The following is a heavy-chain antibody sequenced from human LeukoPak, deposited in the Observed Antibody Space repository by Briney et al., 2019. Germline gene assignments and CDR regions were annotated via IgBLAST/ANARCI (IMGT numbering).Heavy chain of an antibody. CDR1: GFTFSSYA. V-gene: IGHV3-30*02. D-gene: IGHD2-2*01. Sequence: GGSLRLSCAASGFTFSSYAMHWVRQAPGKGLEWVAFIRYDGSNKYYADSVKGRFTISRDNSKNTLYLQMNSLRAEDTAVYYCAKGLPPYCSSTSCSVFDYWGQGTLVTVSS. CDR2: IRYDGSNK. CDR3: AKGLPPYCSSTSCSVFDY. J-gene: IGHJ4*02.